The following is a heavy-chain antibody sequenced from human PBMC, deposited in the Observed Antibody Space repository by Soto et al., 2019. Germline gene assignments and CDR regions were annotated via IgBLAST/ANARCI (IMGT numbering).Heavy chain of an antibody. CDR3: AMGRIEYQLDY. V-gene: IGHV1-69*11. CDR2: TIPILGTA. J-gene: IGHJ4*02. Sequence: QVQLVQSGAEVKKPGSSVRVSCKPSGGTLSSDGISWVRQAPGQGLEWMGGTIPILGTANYAQKFQGRIRITADESTSTVYLELSSLRSDDTAVYYCAMGRIEYQLDYWGQGTLVTVSS. CDR1: GGTLSSDG. D-gene: IGHD2-2*01.